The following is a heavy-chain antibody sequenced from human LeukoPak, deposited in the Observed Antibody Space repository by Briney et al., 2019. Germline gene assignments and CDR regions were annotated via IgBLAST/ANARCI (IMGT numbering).Heavy chain of an antibody. CDR1: GDTFTGYY. V-gene: IGHV1-2*02. J-gene: IGHJ4*02. CDR3: ARDSGYCSSTSCSHIFDY. Sequence: GASVKVSCKASGDTFTGYYMRWVRQAPGQGLEWMGWINPNSGGTNYAQKFQGRVTMTRDTSISTAYMELSRLRSDDTAVYYCARDSGYCSSTSCSHIFDYWGQGTLVTVSS. D-gene: IGHD2-2*01. CDR2: INPNSGGT.